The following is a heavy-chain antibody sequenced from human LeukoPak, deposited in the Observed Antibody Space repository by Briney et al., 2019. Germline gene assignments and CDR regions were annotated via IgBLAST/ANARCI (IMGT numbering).Heavy chain of an antibody. CDR1: GFTFSRYT. J-gene: IGHJ4*02. V-gene: IGHV3-23*01. CDR2: ISGSGGTGT. D-gene: IGHD2-2*01. Sequence: GGSLRLSCAASGFTFSRYTMSWVRQAPGKGLEWVSAISGSGGTGTYFADSVKGRFTISRDNSKNTLYLHMNSLRAEDTAVYYCAKGGEEVVPAAAFYYFDYWGQGTLVTVSS. CDR3: AKGGEEVVPAAAFYYFDY.